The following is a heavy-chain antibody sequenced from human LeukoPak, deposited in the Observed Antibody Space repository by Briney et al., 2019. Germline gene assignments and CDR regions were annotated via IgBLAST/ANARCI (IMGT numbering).Heavy chain of an antibody. CDR1: GFTFDDFG. CDR3: ARAFSGEYQLPGVDF. V-gene: IGHV3-20*04. D-gene: IGHD2-2*01. J-gene: IGHJ4*02. Sequence: SGGSLRLSCASSGFTFDDFGMSWVRQAPGKGLEWVSGVNWNGGNTGYADSVKGRFTISRDNAKNSLYLQMNSLRAEDTAFYYCARAFSGEYQLPGVDFWGQGTLVTVSS. CDR2: VNWNGGNT.